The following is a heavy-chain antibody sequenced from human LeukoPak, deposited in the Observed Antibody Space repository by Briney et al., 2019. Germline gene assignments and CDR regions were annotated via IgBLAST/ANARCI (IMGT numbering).Heavy chain of an antibody. V-gene: IGHV1-8*01. Sequence: ASVKVSCKASGYTFTDFDINWVRRAPGQGLEWMGWMNPNSGNTVYAQKFQGRVTMTRDTSINTARMELTSLTSEDTAVYYCARALDRSYYYVYLSWGQGTLITVSS. CDR2: MNPNSGNT. J-gene: IGHJ4*02. CDR3: ARALDRSYYYVYLS. D-gene: IGHD3-16*01. CDR1: GYTFTDFD.